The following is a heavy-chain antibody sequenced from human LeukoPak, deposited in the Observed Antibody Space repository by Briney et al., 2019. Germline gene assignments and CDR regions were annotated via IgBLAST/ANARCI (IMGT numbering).Heavy chain of an antibody. V-gene: IGHV3-21*06. CDR2: TSASSSYI. CDR3: ARGGDPVDY. Sequence: GGSLRLSCAASGFTFSRYIMNWVRQAPGKGLDWVSGTSASSSYIFYADSVKGRFTISRDNAKNSVDLQMNSLRVEDSAVYYCARGGDPVDYWGQGNLVTVSS. J-gene: IGHJ4*02. D-gene: IGHD3-16*01. CDR1: GFTFSRYI.